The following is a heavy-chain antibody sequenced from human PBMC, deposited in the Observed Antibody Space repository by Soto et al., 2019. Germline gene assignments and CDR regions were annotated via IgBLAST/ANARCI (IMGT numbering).Heavy chain of an antibody. D-gene: IGHD2-8*01. CDR2: IYHGGRT. J-gene: IGHJ4*02. Sequence: PSETLSLTCTVSGDSVTNYFWSWMRQPPGKGLEWIGHIYHGGRTNYSPSLRSRVTMSLDSSKNQFSLNLSSVTAADTAVYFCGRDPGYCTNGVCPIFDFWGQGLLVPVSS. CDR3: GRDPGYCTNGVCPIFDF. CDR1: GDSVTNYF. V-gene: IGHV4-59*02.